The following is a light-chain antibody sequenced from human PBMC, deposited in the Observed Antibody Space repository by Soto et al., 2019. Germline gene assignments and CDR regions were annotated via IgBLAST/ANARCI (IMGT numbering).Light chain of an antibody. CDR3: LQRNNWPPWT. J-gene: IGKJ1*01. Sequence: EVVFTQSPATLSLSPGERATLSCRASQNVGTFLAWYQLKPGQAPRLVIYDASNRAAGIPDRFSGSGSGTDFTLTISGLEPEDFALYYCLQRNNWPPWTLGQGTKVDIK. CDR2: DAS. V-gene: IGKV3-11*01. CDR1: QNVGTF.